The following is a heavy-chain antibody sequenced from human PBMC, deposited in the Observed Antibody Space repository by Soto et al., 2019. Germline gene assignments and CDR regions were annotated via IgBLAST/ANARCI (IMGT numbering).Heavy chain of an antibody. V-gene: IGHV6-1*01. J-gene: IGHJ4*02. CDR3: ARVTISITGTIFDY. Sequence: PSQTLSLTCAISGDSVSSNSAAWNWIRQPPSRGLEWLGRTYYRSKWYNDYAVSVKSRITINPDTSKNQFSLQLNSVTPEDTAVYYCARVTISITGTIFDYWGQGTLVTVSS. CDR2: TYYRSKWYN. D-gene: IGHD1-20*01. CDR1: GDSVSSNSAA.